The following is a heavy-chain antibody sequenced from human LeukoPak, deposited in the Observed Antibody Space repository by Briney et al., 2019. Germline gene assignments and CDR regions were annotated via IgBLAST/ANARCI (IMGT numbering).Heavy chain of an antibody. CDR1: GFTFSSYA. Sequence: DPGGSLRLSCVASGFTFSSYAMHWVRQAPGKGLEYVAAISSNGGSTYYATSVKGRLTISRDNSKTTLYLQMGSLRAEDMAVYYCARGAVGAIDYWGQGNLVTVSS. D-gene: IGHD1-26*01. CDR3: ARGAVGAIDY. V-gene: IGHV3-64*01. CDR2: ISSNGGST. J-gene: IGHJ4*02.